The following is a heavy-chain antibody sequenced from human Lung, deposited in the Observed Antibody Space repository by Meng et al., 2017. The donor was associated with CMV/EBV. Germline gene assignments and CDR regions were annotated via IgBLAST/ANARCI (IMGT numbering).Heavy chain of an antibody. CDR2: ISAYNGTT. CDR3: ARDAYCNTLYPNLFDP. J-gene: IGHJ5*02. Sequence: ASVKVSXKASGYAFSNYGVTWVRQAPGQGPEWMGWISAYNGTTKYAQKFQGRVTMTADTSTSTVYMELRSLTSDDTAVYYCARDAYCNTLYPNLFDPWGQGXLVTVSS. D-gene: IGHD2/OR15-2a*01. V-gene: IGHV1-18*01. CDR1: GYAFSNYG.